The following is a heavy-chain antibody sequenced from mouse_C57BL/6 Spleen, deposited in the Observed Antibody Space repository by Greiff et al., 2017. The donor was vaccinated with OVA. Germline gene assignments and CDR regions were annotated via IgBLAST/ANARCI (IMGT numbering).Heavy chain of an antibody. V-gene: IGHV1-55*01. CDR2: INPGSGST. Sequence: QVQLKQSGAELVKPGASVKMSCKASGYTFTSYWITWVKQRPGQGLEWIGDINPGSGSTNYNEKFKSKATVTVDTSSSTAYMQLRSLTSEASAVYYCARPCYGYYDYYAMDYWGQGTSVTVSS. D-gene: IGHD2-3*01. CDR1: GYTFTSYW. CDR3: ARPCYGYYDYYAMDY. J-gene: IGHJ4*01.